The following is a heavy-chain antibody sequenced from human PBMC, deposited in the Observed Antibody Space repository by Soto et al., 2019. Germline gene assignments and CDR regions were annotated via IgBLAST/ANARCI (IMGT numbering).Heavy chain of an antibody. CDR1: GGSFSGYY. Sequence: SETLSLTCAVYGGSFSGYYWSWIRQPPGKGLEWIGEINHSGSTNYNPSLKSRVTISVDTSKNQFSLKLSSVTAADTAVYYCARGWEYCSGGSCYSWVYYYYGMDVWGQGTTVT. CDR2: INHSGST. CDR3: ARGWEYCSGGSCYSWVYYYYGMDV. J-gene: IGHJ6*02. D-gene: IGHD2-15*01. V-gene: IGHV4-34*01.